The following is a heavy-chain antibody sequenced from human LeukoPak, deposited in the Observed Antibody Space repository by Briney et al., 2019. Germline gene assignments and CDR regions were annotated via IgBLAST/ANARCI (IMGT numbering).Heavy chain of an antibody. CDR2: ISSSGSTI. CDR1: GFTFSDYY. Sequence: GGSLRLSCAASGFTFSDYYMSWIRQAPGKGLEWVSYISSSGSTIYYADSVKGRFTISRDNAKNSLYLQMNSLRAEDTVVYYCAKEFVAVAGTGYYYGMDVWGQGTTVTVSS. D-gene: IGHD6-19*01. J-gene: IGHJ6*02. V-gene: IGHV3-11*01. CDR3: AKEFVAVAGTGYYYGMDV.